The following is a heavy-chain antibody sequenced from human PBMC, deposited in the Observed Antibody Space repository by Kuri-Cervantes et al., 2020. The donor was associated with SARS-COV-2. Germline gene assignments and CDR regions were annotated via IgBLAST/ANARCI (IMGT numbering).Heavy chain of an antibody. V-gene: IGHV3-15*01. CDR1: GFTFSNAW. D-gene: IGHD6-19*01. CDR3: TTGDSSGWYNWFDP. Sequence: GESLKISCAASGFTFSNAWMSWVRQAPGKGLEWVGRIKSKTDGGTTDYAAPVKGRFTISRDDSKNTLYLQMYSLKTEATAVYYFTTGDSSGWYNWFDPWGQGTLVTVSS. J-gene: IGHJ5*02. CDR2: IKSKTDGGTT.